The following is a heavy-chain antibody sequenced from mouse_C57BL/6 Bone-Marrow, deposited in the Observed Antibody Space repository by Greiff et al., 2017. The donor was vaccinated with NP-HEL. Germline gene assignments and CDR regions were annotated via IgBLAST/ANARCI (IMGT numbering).Heavy chain of an antibody. CDR3: TGGTTVVNGYFDV. J-gene: IGHJ1*03. V-gene: IGHV1-5*01. Sequence: VQLQQSGTVLARPGASVKMSCKTSGYTFTSYWMHWVKQRPGQGLEWIGAIYPGNSDTSYNQKFKGKAKLTAVTSASTAYMELSSLTNEDSAVYYCTGGTTVVNGYFDVGGTGTTVTVSS. CDR1: GYTFTSYW. CDR2: IYPGNSDT. D-gene: IGHD1-1*01.